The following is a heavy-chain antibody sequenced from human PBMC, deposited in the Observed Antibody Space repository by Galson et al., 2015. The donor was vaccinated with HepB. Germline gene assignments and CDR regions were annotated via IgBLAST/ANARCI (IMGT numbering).Heavy chain of an antibody. J-gene: IGHJ4*02. V-gene: IGHV1-18*01. Sequence: SVKVSCKASGYTFTSYGISWVRQAPGQGLEWMGWISAYNGNTNYAQKLQGRVTMTTDTSTSTAYMELRSLRSDDTAVYYCARDGVEYSYGSRIDYWGQGTLVTVSS. CDR3: ARDGVEYSYGSRIDY. CDR1: GYTFTSYG. D-gene: IGHD5-18*01. CDR2: ISAYNGNT.